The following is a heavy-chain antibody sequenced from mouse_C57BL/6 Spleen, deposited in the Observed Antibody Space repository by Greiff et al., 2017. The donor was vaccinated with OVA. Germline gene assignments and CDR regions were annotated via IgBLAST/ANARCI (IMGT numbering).Heavy chain of an antibody. CDR2: IYPGDGDT. Sequence: QVQLQQSGPELVKPGASVKISCKASGYAFSSSWMNWVKQRPGKGLEWIGRIYPGDGDTNYNGKFKGKATLTADKSSSTAYMQLSSLTSEDSAVYFCARTTTVVAPTGAMDYWGQGTSVTVSS. J-gene: IGHJ4*01. CDR3: ARTTTVVAPTGAMDY. D-gene: IGHD1-1*01. CDR1: GYAFSSSW. V-gene: IGHV1-82*01.